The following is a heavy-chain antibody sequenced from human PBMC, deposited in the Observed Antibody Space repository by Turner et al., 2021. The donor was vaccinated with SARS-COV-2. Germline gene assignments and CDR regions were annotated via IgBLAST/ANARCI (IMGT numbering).Heavy chain of an antibody. Sequence: EVQLLESGGGLVQPGGSLRLSCAASGFTISSYAMSWVRQAPGNVLEWFSGISGSGGSTYYADSVKGRFTISRDNSKNTLYLQMNSLRAEDTAVYYCAKDGYDGIYCSGGSCYSGWFDSWGQGTLVTVSS. CDR2: ISGSGGST. CDR3: AKDGYDGIYCSGGSCYSGWFDS. J-gene: IGHJ5*01. CDR1: GFTISSYA. V-gene: IGHV3-23*01. D-gene: IGHD2-15*01.